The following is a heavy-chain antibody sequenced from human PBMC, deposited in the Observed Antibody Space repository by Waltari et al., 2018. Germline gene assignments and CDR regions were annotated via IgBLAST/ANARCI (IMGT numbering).Heavy chain of an antibody. CDR3: ARDHGEVGATLSFDY. CDR2: IYYSGST. CDR1: GGSISSYY. V-gene: IGHV4-59*01. J-gene: IGHJ4*02. D-gene: IGHD1-26*01. Sequence: QVQLQESGPGLVKPSETLSLTCTVSGGSISSYYWSWIRQPPGKGLEWIGYIYYSGSTNDNPSLKSRVTISVDTSKNQFSLKLSSVTAADTAVYYCARDHGEVGATLSFDYWGQGTLVTVSS.